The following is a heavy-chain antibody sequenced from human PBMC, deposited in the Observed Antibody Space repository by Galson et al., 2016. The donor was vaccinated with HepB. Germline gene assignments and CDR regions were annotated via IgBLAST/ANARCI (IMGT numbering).Heavy chain of an antibody. J-gene: IGHJ6*03. CDR1: GYNFAYYW. V-gene: IGHV5-51*01. D-gene: IGHD2-8*02. Sequence: QSGAEVKKPGESLEISCKASGYNFAYYWIGWVRQMPGKGLEWMGVIYPADSETNYRPSFQGQVTISAAKSTSTAYLQWSSLKASDTAIYYCARHESRRIKLGVLSGYYYYMDVWGKGTTVTVSS. CDR3: ARHESRRIKLGVLSGYYYYMDV. CDR2: IYPADSET.